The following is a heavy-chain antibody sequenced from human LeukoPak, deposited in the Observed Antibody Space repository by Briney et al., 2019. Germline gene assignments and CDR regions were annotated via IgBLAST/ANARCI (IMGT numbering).Heavy chain of an antibody. CDR1: GGSISSYY. J-gene: IGHJ4*02. CDR3: ARHRGSSSY. Sequence: SETLSLTCTVSGGSISSYYWSWIRQPPGKGLEWIGYIYYSGSTNYNPSLKSRVTISVDTSKNQFSLKLSSVTAADTAVYYCARHRGSSSYWGQGTLVTVSS. CDR2: IYYSGST. V-gene: IGHV4-59*08. D-gene: IGHD6-6*01.